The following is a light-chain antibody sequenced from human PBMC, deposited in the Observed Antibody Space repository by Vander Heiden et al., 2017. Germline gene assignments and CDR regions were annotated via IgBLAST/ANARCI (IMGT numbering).Light chain of an antibody. J-gene: IGKJ1*01. V-gene: IGKV1-39*01. CDR2: ATS. CDR1: QSVSSY. CDR3: QQTFSTPRT. Sequence: DIQRTQSPSSLSASVGDRVAISCRTSQSVSSYLNWYQQKPGKAPTLLIYATSRLQSGVPSRFSGSGSRTDFTLIISSLQPEDFATYSCQQTFSTPRTFGQGTKVEIK.